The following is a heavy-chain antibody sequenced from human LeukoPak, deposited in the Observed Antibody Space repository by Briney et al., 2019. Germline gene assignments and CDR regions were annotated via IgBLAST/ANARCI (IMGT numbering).Heavy chain of an antibody. CDR3: ARDTVILGIDY. Sequence: GGSLRLSCAASGFTSRSNGMHWVRKAPAKGLEWVAVIWYDGSNKYYADSVKGRFTISRDNSKNTLYLQMNSLRAEDTAVYYCARDTVILGIDYWGQGTLVTVSS. D-gene: IGHD4-4*01. CDR2: IWYDGSNK. CDR1: GFTSRSNG. J-gene: IGHJ4*02. V-gene: IGHV3-33*01.